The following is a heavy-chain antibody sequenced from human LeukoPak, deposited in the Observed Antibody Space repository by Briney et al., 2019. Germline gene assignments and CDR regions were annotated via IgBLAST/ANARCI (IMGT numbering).Heavy chain of an antibody. J-gene: IGHJ4*02. Sequence: SETLSLTCTVSGGSISSSSYYWGWIRQPPGKGLEWIGSIYYSGSTYYNPSLKSRVTISVDTSKNQFSLKLSSVTAADTAVYYCARHILPLLMVRGPLEDYWSQGTLVTVSS. D-gene: IGHD3-10*01. CDR3: ARHILPLLMVRGPLEDY. V-gene: IGHV4-39*07. CDR2: IYYSGST. CDR1: GGSISSSSYY.